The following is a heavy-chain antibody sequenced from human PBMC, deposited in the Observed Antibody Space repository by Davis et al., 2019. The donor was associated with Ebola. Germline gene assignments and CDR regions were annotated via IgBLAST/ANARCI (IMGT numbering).Heavy chain of an antibody. Sequence: SETLSLTCTVSGDSMNTYYWSWIRQAPRKGLEWIGYIYSSGSTNYNPSLKSRVTISLDTSKKQFSLNLISVTAADTAVYSCARGPTRDYFDYWGQGSLVTVSS. J-gene: IGHJ4*02. V-gene: IGHV4-59*01. CDR3: ARGPTRDYFDY. CDR1: GDSMNTYY. CDR2: IYSSGST.